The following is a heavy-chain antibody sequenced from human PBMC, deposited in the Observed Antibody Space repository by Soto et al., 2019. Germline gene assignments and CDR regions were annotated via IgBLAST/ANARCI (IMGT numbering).Heavy chain of an antibody. D-gene: IGHD4-17*01. CDR2: ISDSGAIT. J-gene: IGHJ4*02. CDR3: ATKMRGAPYGPFDF. V-gene: IGHV3-23*01. CDR1: GFTFSNDA. Sequence: EVQLLESGGGLVQPGGSLRLSCAGSGFTFSNDAMSWVRQAPGKGLEWVSAISDSGAITNHADSVQGRFTSSRDNSKNTLYLQMTSLRAEDMAVYYCATKMRGAPYGPFDFWGQGTPVTVSS.